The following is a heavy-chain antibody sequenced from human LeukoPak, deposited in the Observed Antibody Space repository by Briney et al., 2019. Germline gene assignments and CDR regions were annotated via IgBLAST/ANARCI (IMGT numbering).Heavy chain of an antibody. CDR2: IYYSGST. D-gene: IGHD3-10*01. V-gene: IGHV4-31*03. CDR1: GGSISSGGYY. Sequence: SETLSLTCTVSGGSISSGGYYWSWIRQHPGKGLEWIGYIYYSGSTYYNPSLKSRVTISVDTSKNQFSLKLSSVTAADTAVYYCARFWKGSYHYGSGSYYVDYWGQGTLVTVSS. CDR3: ARFWKGSYHYGSGSYYVDY. J-gene: IGHJ4*02.